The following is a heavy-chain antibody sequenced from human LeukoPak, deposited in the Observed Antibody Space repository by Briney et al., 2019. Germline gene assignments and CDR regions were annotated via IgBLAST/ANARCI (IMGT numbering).Heavy chain of an antibody. J-gene: IGHJ3*02. V-gene: IGHV3-30-3*01. Sequence: GGSLRLSCAASGFTFSSYAMHWVRQAPGKGLEWVAVISYDGSNKYYADSVKGRFTISRDNSKNTLYLQMNSLRAEDTAVYYCARVSPRDCSSTSCYHDAFDIWGQGTMVTVSS. D-gene: IGHD2-2*01. CDR2: ISYDGSNK. CDR3: ARVSPRDCSSTSCYHDAFDI. CDR1: GFTFSSYA.